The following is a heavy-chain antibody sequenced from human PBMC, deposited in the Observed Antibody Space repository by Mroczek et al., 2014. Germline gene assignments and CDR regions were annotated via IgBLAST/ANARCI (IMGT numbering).Heavy chain of an antibody. V-gene: IGHV4-34*01. CDR2: ISHSGST. CDR1: GGSFSGYY. Sequence: QVQLQESGAGLLKPSKTLSLTCAVYGGSFSGYYWSWIRQPPGKGLEWIGEISHSGSTNYNPSLKSRVTISVDTSKNQFSLKLSSVTAADTAVYYCARGKYRSSGLYYSMDVWGQGTTVTVSS. J-gene: IGHJ6*02. CDR3: ARGKYRSSGLYYSMDV. D-gene: IGHD6-19*01.